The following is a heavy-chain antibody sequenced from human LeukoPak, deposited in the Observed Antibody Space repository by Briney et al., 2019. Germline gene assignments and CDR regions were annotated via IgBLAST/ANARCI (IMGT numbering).Heavy chain of an antibody. CDR1: YY. Sequence: YYWGWIRQAPGKGLEWVSYISSSGSTIYYADSVKGRFTISRDNAKNSLYLQMNSLRAEDTAVYYCARTGGALFDYWGQGTLVTVSS. J-gene: IGHJ4*02. V-gene: IGHV3-11*01. D-gene: IGHD2-8*02. CDR2: ISSSGSTI. CDR3: ARTGGALFDY.